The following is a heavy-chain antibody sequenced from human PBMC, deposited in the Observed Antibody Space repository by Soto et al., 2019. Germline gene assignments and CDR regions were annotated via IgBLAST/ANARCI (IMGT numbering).Heavy chain of an antibody. V-gene: IGHV4-30-4*01. CDR2: IYYSGST. CDR3: ARQGRGGDLPFDY. J-gene: IGHJ4*02. D-gene: IGHD3-10*01. CDR1: GGSISSGDYY. Sequence: QVQLQESGPGLVKPSQTLSLTCTVSGGSISSGDYYWSWIRQPPGKGLEWIGYIYYSGSTYYNPSLKSLVTISVDTAKNPFSLKLSSVTAADTAVYYCARQGRGGDLPFDYWGQGTLVTVSS.